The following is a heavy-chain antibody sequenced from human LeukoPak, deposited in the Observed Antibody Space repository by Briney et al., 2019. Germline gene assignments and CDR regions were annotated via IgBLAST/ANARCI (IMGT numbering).Heavy chain of an antibody. CDR3: ARVGRDGYNGISFDY. Sequence: GGSLRLSCAASGFTVSSNYMSWVRQAPGKGLEWVSVIYSGGSTYYADSVKGRFTISRDNSKNTLYLQMNSLRAEDTAVYYCARVGRDGYNGISFDYWGQGTLVTVSS. V-gene: IGHV3-66*01. CDR1: GFTVSSNY. J-gene: IGHJ4*02. D-gene: IGHD5-24*01. CDR2: IYSGGST.